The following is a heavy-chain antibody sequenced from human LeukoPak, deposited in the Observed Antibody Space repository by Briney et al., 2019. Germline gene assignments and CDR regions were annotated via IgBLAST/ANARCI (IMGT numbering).Heavy chain of an antibody. Sequence: ASVQVSCKASGYTFTSYGVSWVRQAPGQGLEWVGWISACNGNTNYAQKLQGRVTMTTDTSTSTVYMELSSLRSEDTAVYYCARGADIAVASRVPFQHWGQGTLVTVSS. CDR2: ISACNGNT. J-gene: IGHJ1*01. CDR1: GYTFTSYG. V-gene: IGHV1-18*01. D-gene: IGHD6-19*01. CDR3: ARGADIAVASRVPFQH.